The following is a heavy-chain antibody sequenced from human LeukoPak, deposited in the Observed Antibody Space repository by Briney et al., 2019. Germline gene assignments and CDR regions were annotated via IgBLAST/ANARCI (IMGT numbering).Heavy chain of an antibody. J-gene: IGHJ6*02. D-gene: IGHD1-1*01. Sequence: PSETLSLTCTVSGGSISSSSYYWGWIRQPPGKGLEWIGSIYYSGSTYYNPSLKSRVTISVDTSKNRFSLKLSSVTAADTAVYYCARVEGSTHGMDVWGQGTTVTVSS. CDR1: GGSISSSSYY. V-gene: IGHV4-39*07. CDR3: ARVEGSTHGMDV. CDR2: IYYSGST.